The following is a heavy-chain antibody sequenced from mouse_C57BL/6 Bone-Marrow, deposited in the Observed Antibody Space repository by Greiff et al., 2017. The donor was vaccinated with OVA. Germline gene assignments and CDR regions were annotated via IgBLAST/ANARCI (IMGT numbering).Heavy chain of an antibody. CDR3: ARMGAYGSSYDYYFDY. CDR1: GYAFTNYL. J-gene: IGHJ2*01. Sequence: VQLQQSGAELVRPGTSVKVSCKASGYAFTNYLIEWVKQRPGQGLEWIGVINPGSGGTNYNEKFKGKATLTADKSSSTAYMQLSSLTSEDSAVYFCARMGAYGSSYDYYFDYWGQGTTLTVSS. D-gene: IGHD1-1*01. V-gene: IGHV1-54*01. CDR2: INPGSGGT.